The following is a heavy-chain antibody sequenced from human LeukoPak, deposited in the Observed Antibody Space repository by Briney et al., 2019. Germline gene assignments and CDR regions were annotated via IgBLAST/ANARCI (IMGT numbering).Heavy chain of an antibody. CDR1: GFTVSSNY. D-gene: IGHD4-17*01. Sequence: GGSLRLSCAASGFTVSSNYMSWVRQAPGKGLEWVSVIYSGGSTYYADSVKGRFTISRDNSKNTLYLQMNSLRAEDTAVYYCASGLYGGYVLGYFDYWGQGTLVTVSS. V-gene: IGHV3-66*01. J-gene: IGHJ4*02. CDR3: ASGLYGGYVLGYFDY. CDR2: IYSGGST.